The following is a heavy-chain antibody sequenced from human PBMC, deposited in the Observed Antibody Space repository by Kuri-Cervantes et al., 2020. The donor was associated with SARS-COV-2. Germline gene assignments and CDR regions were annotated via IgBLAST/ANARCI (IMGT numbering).Heavy chain of an antibody. V-gene: IGHV3-48*03. J-gene: IGHJ2*01. CDR3: ARVRHIAVAGLPQIYFDV. CDR2: ISSSGSTI. Sequence: GGSLRLSCAASGFTFSSYEMNWVRQAPGKGLEWVSYISSSGSTIYYADSVKGRFTISRDNAKNSLYLQMNSLRAEDTAVYYCARVRHIAVAGLPQIYFDVWGRGTLVTVSS. CDR1: GFTFSSYE. D-gene: IGHD6-19*01.